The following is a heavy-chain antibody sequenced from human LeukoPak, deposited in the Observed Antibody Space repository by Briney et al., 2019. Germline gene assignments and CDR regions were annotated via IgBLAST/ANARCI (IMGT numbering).Heavy chain of an antibody. V-gene: IGHV3-7*01. CDR2: IKQDGSEK. CDR1: GFSLSSYW. CDR3: VRGQAGKVYYFDY. Sequence: HPGGSLRLSCAASGFSLSSYWMTWVRQAPGKGLEWVANIKQDGSEKNYVDSVKGRFTISRDNAKNSLFLQMNSLRAEDTAVYYCVRGQAGKVYYFDYWGQGTLVSVSS. D-gene: IGHD6-19*01. J-gene: IGHJ4*02.